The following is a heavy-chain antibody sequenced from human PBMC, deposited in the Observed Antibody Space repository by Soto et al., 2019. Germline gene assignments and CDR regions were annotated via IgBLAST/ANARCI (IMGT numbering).Heavy chain of an antibody. Sequence: ASVKVSCKASGGTFSSYAISWVRQAPGQGLEWMGGINPILGLANYAQKCQGRVTITADKSTSTAYMELCSLISADTAVYYCARGTLDLDYYYYGMDGGGQGTTVTVS. J-gene: IGHJ6*01. V-gene: IGHV1-69*10. D-gene: IGHD1-7*01. CDR2: INPILGLA. CDR1: GGTFSSYA. CDR3: ARGTLDLDYYYYGMDG.